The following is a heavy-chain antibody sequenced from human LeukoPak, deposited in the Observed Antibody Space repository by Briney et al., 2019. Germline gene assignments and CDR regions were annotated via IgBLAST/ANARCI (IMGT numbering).Heavy chain of an antibody. Sequence: GGSLRLSCAASGFTFSSYGMHWVRQAPGKGLEWVAVISYDGSNKYYADSVKGRFTISRDNSKNTLYLQMNSLRAEDTAVYYCAKDIEVTMIVVVPVDYWGQGTLVTVSS. V-gene: IGHV3-30*18. CDR2: ISYDGSNK. D-gene: IGHD3-22*01. J-gene: IGHJ4*02. CDR1: GFTFSSYG. CDR3: AKDIEVTMIVVVPVDY.